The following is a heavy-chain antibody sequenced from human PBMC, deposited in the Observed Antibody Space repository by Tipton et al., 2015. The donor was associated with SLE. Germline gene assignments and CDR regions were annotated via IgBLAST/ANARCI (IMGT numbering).Heavy chain of an antibody. Sequence: TLSLTCTVSGGSISSHYWSWIRQPPGKGLEWIGYIYYSGSTHYNPSLKSRVTISVDTSKNQFSLKLSSVTAADTAVYYCATCQQDDAFDIWGQGTMVTVSS. CDR3: ATCQQDDAFDI. D-gene: IGHD6-13*01. CDR2: IYYSGST. J-gene: IGHJ3*02. CDR1: GGSISSHY. V-gene: IGHV4-59*08.